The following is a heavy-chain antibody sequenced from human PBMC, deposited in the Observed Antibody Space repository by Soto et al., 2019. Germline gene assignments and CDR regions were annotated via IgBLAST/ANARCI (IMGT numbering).Heavy chain of an antibody. V-gene: IGHV4-30-2*01. J-gene: IGHJ4*02. CDR1: GGSISSGGYS. CDR2: IYHSGST. CDR3: ARVPDY. Sequence: PSETLSLTCAVSGGSISSGGYSWSWIRQPPGKGLEWIGYIYHSGSTYYNPSLKSRVAISVDRSKNQFSLKLSSVIAADTAVYDCARVPDYWGQGTLVTVSS.